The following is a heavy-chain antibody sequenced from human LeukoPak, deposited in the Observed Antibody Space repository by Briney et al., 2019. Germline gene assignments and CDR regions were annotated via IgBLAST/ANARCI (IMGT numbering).Heavy chain of an antibody. V-gene: IGHV3-48*03. D-gene: IGHD2-2*01. J-gene: IGHJ4*02. CDR2: INSNGNTI. CDR3: VKIQYQLLYY. Sequence: GGSLRLSCAASGFTFSSYEMNWVRQAPGKGLEWVSYINSNGNTIYYADSVKGRFTIPRDNAKNSLYLQMNSLRAEDTAVYYCVKIQYQLLYYWGQGTLVTVSS. CDR1: GFTFSSYE.